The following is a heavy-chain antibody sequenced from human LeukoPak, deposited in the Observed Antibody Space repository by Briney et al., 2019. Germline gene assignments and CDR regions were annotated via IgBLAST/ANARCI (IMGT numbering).Heavy chain of an antibody. J-gene: IGHJ4*02. CDR1: GGSISSYY. Sequence: SETLSLTCTVSGGSISSYYWGWIRQPPGRGLEWIGSIYYSGSTYYNPSLKSRVSISVDTSKNQFSLKLSSVTAADTAVYYCARDNSYYDRRGFDYWGQGTLVTVSS. D-gene: IGHD3-22*01. CDR3: ARDNSYYDRRGFDY. CDR2: IYYSGST. V-gene: IGHV4-39*07.